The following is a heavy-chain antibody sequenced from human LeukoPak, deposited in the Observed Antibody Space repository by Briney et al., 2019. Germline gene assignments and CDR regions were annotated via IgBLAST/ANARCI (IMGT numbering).Heavy chain of an antibody. CDR2: IYYSGST. CDR1: GGSISSGSYY. Sequence: NPSETLSLTCTVSGGSISSGSYYWGWSRHPPGKGLGWIGSIYYSGSTYYNPSLKSRVTISVDTSKNQCSLKLSSVTAADTAVYYCARTVLRYFDWLVYFDYWGQGTLVTVSS. V-gene: IGHV4-39*01. D-gene: IGHD3-9*01. J-gene: IGHJ4*02. CDR3: ARTVLRYFDWLVYFDY.